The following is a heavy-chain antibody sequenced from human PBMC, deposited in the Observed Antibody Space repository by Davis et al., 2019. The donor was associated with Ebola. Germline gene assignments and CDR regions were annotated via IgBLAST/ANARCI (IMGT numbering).Heavy chain of an antibody. J-gene: IGHJ4*02. V-gene: IGHV3-74*03. Sequence: HTGGSLRLSCAASGFTFSKYWMHWVRQTPGKGLMWVSRINSDGSSSTREYADSVKGRFTISRDTSRNTLYLQMSTLGAEDTAVYYCAKGWTTSPFDYWGQGALVTVSS. CDR2: INSDGSSS. D-gene: IGHD4-17*01. CDR3: AKGWTTSPFDY. CDR1: GFTFSKYW.